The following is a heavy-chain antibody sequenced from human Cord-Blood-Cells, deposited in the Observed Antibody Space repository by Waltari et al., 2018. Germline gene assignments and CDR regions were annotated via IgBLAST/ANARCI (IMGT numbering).Heavy chain of an antibody. CDR1: GFTFSSYA. V-gene: IGHV3-30-3*01. D-gene: IGHD6-13*01. CDR2: ISYDRSNE. CDR3: ARPPAAGNSLGWFDP. J-gene: IGHJ5*02. Sequence: QVQLVESGGGVVQPGRSLRLSCAASGFTFSSYAMHSVRQAPGKGLEWVAVISYDRSNEYYADSVKGRFTNSRDNSKNTLDLQMNSLRAEDTAVYYCARPPAAGNSLGWFDPWGQGTLVTVSS.